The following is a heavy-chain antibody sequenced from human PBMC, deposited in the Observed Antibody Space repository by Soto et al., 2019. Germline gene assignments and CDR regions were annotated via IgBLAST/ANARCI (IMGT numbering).Heavy chain of an antibody. CDR3: ATYCSGGSCPRDAFDI. CDR2: MNPNSGNT. Sequence: ANVSCKASGHTCTRYNINWVRQPTRQGLEWMGWMNPNSGNTGYAQKFQGRVTMTRNTSISTAYMELSSLRSEDTAVYYCATYCSGGSCPRDAFDIWGQGTMVTVSS. CDR1: GHTCTRYN. D-gene: IGHD2-15*01. V-gene: IGHV1-8*01. J-gene: IGHJ3*02.